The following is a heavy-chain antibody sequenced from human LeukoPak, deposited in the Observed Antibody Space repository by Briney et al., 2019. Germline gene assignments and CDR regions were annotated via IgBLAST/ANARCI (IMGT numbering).Heavy chain of an antibody. V-gene: IGHV4-39*01. Sequence: SETLSLTCTVSGGSISSSSYYWGWIRQPPGKGLEWIGSIYYSGSTYYNPSLKSRVTISVDTSKNQFSLKLSSVTAADTAVYYCARGQAGYYFDYWGQGTLVTVSS. CDR1: GGSISSSSYY. CDR3: ARGQAGYYFDY. D-gene: IGHD3-10*01. J-gene: IGHJ4*02. CDR2: IYYSGST.